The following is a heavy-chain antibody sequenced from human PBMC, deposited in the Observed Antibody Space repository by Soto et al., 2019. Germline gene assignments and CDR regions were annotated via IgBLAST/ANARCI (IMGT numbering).Heavy chain of an antibody. D-gene: IGHD3-10*01. V-gene: IGHV4-30-2*01. Sequence: QLQLQESGSGLVKPSQTLSLTCAVSGGSISSGGYSWSWIRQPPGQGLAWIGDLYHRGSSYYHPSLQRRVTISVDGSKTQFSLKLSSVAAADTAVYYWAAGTGLPRYSWGQGALVTVSS. J-gene: IGHJ4*02. CDR3: AAGTGLPRYS. CDR2: LYHRGSS. CDR1: GGSISSGGYS.